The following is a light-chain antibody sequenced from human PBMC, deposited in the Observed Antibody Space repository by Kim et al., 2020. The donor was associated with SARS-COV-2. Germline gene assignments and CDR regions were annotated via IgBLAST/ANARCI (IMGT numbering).Light chain of an antibody. Sequence: QSITISCTGTSSDVGSYNLVSWYQQHPGKAPKLMIYEVSKRPSGVSNRFSGSKSGNTASLTISGLQAEDEADYYCCSYAGSRGVVFGGGTQLTVL. CDR1: SSDVGSYNL. J-gene: IGLJ2*01. V-gene: IGLV2-23*02. CDR2: EVS. CDR3: CSYAGSRGVV.